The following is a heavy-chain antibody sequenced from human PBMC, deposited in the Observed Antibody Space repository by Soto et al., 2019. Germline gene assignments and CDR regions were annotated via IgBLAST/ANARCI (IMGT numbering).Heavy chain of an antibody. J-gene: IGHJ4*02. V-gene: IGHV1-3*01. D-gene: IGHD4-17*01. CDR3: ARDTRPNPGLFVY. CDR2: INAGNGNT. CDR1: GYTFTSYA. Sequence: GASVKVSCKASGYTFTSYAMHWVRQAPGQRLEWMGWINAGNGNTKYSQKFQGRVTITRDTSASTAYMELSSLRSEDTAVYYCARDTRPNPGLFVYWGQGTPVTVSS.